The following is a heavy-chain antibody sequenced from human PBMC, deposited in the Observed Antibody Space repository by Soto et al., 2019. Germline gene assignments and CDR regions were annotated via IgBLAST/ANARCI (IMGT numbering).Heavy chain of an antibody. CDR3: ARDQPPDYYYYYMDV. CDR2: ISTGSSTI. J-gene: IGHJ6*03. V-gene: IGHV3-48*01. CDR1: GFTFSSYS. Sequence: VQLVESGGGLVQPGGSLRVSCAASGFTFSSYSMNWVRQAPGKGLEWVSYISTGSSTIYYADSVKGRFTISRDNAMNSLYLQMNSLRAEDTAVYYCARDQPPDYYYYYMDVWGKGTTVTVSS.